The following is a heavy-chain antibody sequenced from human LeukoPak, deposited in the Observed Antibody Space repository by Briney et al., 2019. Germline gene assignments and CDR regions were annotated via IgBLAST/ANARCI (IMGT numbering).Heavy chain of an antibody. CDR3: AREVVVAATGFDY. J-gene: IGHJ4*02. CDR2: INPNSGGT. Sequence: ASVKVTCKASGYTFTGYYRHWVRQAPGQGLEWMGWINPNSGGTNYAQKFQGRVTMTRDTSISTAYMELSRLRSDDTAVYYCAREVVVAATGFDYWGQGTLVTVSS. CDR1: GYTFTGYY. V-gene: IGHV1-2*02. D-gene: IGHD2-15*01.